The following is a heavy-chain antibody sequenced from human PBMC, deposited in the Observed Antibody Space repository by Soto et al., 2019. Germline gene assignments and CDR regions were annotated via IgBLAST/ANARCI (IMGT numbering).Heavy chain of an antibody. V-gene: IGHV3-23*01. CDR2: ISGSADDST. CDR1: GFTFNNYA. Sequence: EGQLLESGGGLVQPGGSLRLSCAASGFTFNNYAISWVRQAPGKGLVWVSTISGSADDSTYYADSVRGRFTISRDNSKHTLYLQMSSLRGEDTAVYYCAKEGDSGYYHYKDVWGKGTTVTVSS. J-gene: IGHJ6*03. D-gene: IGHD2-21*02. CDR3: AKEGDSGYYHYKDV.